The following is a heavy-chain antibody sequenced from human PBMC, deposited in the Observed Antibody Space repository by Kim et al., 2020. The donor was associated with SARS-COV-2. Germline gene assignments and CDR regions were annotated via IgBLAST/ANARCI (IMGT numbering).Heavy chain of an antibody. V-gene: IGHV1-69*04. J-gene: IGHJ6*03. CDR3: ARESYYYYMDV. Sequence: NHAHKFQGRVTITADKSTSTAYMELSSLRSEDTAVYYCARESYYYYMDVWGKGTTVTVSS.